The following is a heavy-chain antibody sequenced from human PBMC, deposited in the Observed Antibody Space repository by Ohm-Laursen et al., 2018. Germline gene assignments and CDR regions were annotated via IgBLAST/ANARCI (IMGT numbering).Heavy chain of an antibody. Sequence: SVKVSCKASGYTFTGNCLHWARQAPGQGLEWMGWINPNRGGTNHAQKFQGRVTMTTDTSISTAYMELSSLKSDDTAVYYCARGSYFSYYFDYWGQGTLVTVSS. D-gene: IGHD3-10*01. V-gene: IGHV1-2*02. CDR2: INPNRGGT. J-gene: IGHJ4*02. CDR3: ARGSYFSYYFDY. CDR1: GYTFTGNC.